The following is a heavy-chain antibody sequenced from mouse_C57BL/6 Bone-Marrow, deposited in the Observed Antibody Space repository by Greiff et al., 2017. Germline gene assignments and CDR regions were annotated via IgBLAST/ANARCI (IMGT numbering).Heavy chain of an antibody. CDR3: ARWLLQGMDY. V-gene: IGHV1-69*01. CDR2: IDPSDSYT. D-gene: IGHD2-3*01. J-gene: IGHJ4*01. CDR1: GYTFTSYW. Sequence: QVQLQQSGAELVMPGASVKLSCKASGYTFTSYWMHWVKQRPGHGLEWIGEIDPSDSYTNYNQKFKGKSTLTADKSSSTAYMHLSSLTSEDSAVYYCARWLLQGMDYWGQGTSVTVSS.